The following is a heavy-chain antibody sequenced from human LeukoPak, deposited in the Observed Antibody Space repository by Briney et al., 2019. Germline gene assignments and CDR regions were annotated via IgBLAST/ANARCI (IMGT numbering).Heavy chain of an antibody. CDR3: ACLTTADAFDI. Sequence: PSETLSLTCTVSGGSISSSNYYWGWIRQPPGKGLEWIGYIYDSGSTNYNPSLKSRVTISVDTSNNQFSLKLSSVTAADTAVYYCACLTTADAFDIWGQGTMVTVSS. D-gene: IGHD3-22*01. CDR1: GGSISSSNYY. CDR2: IYDSGST. V-gene: IGHV4-61*05. J-gene: IGHJ3*02.